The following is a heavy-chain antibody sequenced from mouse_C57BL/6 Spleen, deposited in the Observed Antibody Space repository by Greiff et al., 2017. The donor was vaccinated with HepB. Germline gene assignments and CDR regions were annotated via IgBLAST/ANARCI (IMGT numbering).Heavy chain of an antibody. Sequence: VQLQQSGPELVKPGASVKISCKASGYTFTDYYMNWVKQSHGKSLEWIGDINPNNGGTSYNQKFKGKATLTVDKSSSTAYMELRSLTSEDSAVYYCASNWDRDYWGQGTLVTVSA. CDR1: GYTFTDYY. CDR2: INPNNGGT. CDR3: ASNWDRDY. V-gene: IGHV1-26*01. J-gene: IGHJ3*01. D-gene: IGHD4-1*01.